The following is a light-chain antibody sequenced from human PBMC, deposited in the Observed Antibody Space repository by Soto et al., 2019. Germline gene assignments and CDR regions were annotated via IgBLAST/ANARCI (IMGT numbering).Light chain of an antibody. CDR2: EAT. CDR1: SSDIGSYNL. CDR3: CAYAGSGTVV. Sequence: QSVLTQPASVSGSPEQSITISCTGTSSDIGSYNLVSWYQQHPGKAPKVMIYEATKRPSGVSNRFSGPKSGNTASLTISGLQAEDEADYYCCAYAGSGTVVFGGGTKLTVL. V-gene: IGLV2-23*01. J-gene: IGLJ3*02.